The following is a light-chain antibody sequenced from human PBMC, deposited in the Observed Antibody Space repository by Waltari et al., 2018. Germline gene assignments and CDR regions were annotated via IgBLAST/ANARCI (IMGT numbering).Light chain of an antibody. J-gene: IGLJ1*01. V-gene: IGLV3-21*04. Sequence: SYVLTQAPSVSVAPGETARITCGGNNIADKNVHWYQQKPGQAPVLVIFYDRDRPSGIPERFSGSNSGNTATLTISRAEAGDEADYYCQVWDTSIDLSVFGTGTKVTVL. CDR1: NIADKN. CDR3: QVWDTSIDLSV. CDR2: YDR.